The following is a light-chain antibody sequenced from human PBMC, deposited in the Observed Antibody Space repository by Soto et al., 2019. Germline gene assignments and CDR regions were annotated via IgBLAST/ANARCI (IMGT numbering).Light chain of an antibody. CDR3: QQRSNWPIT. J-gene: IGKJ5*01. CDR1: QSVRSL. CDR2: DAS. Sequence: EIVLTQSPATLSLSPGERATLSCRASQSVRSLLAWYQQKPGQAPRLLIYDASNRATGIPARFSGSESGTDFTLTISSLEPEDFAVYYCQQRSNWPITFGQGTRLEIK. V-gene: IGKV3-11*01.